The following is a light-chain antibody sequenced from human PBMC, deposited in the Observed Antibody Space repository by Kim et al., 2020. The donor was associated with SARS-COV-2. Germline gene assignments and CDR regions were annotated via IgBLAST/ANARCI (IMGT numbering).Light chain of an antibody. Sequence: ASPGERATLSCRASQSVSSNLAWYQQKPGQAPRLLIYGASTRATGIPARFSGSGSGTEFTLTISSLQSEDFAVYYCQQYNNWPPVTFGQGTKLEI. CDR2: GAS. CDR1: QSVSSN. V-gene: IGKV3-15*01. J-gene: IGKJ2*01. CDR3: QQYNNWPPVT.